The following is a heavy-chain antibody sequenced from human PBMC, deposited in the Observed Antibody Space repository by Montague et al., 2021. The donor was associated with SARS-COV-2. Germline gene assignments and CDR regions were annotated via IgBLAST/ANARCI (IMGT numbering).Heavy chain of an antibody. D-gene: IGHD6-19*01. V-gene: IGHV2-70*01. CDR1: GFSFSTSGMC. CDR3: ARTTIGGSGYRGFDP. Sequence: PALVKPTQTFTLTCTFSGFSFSTSGMCVTWIRQPPGKALEWLALINWDDDTYYNTSLHTRLTISKDTSNNQVVLTLTNMDPVDTATYYCARTTIGGSGYRGFDPWGPGTLVTVSS. CDR2: INWDDDT. J-gene: IGHJ5*02.